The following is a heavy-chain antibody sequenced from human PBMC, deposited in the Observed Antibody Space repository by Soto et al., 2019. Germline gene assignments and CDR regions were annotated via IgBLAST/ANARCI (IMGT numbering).Heavy chain of an antibody. J-gene: IGHJ6*02. Sequence: GGSLRLSCAASGFTFSSYAMSWVRQAPGKGLEWVSAISGSGGSTYYADSVKGRFTISRDNSKNTLYLQMNSLRAEDTAVYYCATLSMVRGVTNYYGMDVWGQGTTVTVSS. CDR3: ATLSMVRGVTNYYGMDV. D-gene: IGHD3-10*01. V-gene: IGHV3-23*01. CDR1: GFTFSSYA. CDR2: ISGSGGST.